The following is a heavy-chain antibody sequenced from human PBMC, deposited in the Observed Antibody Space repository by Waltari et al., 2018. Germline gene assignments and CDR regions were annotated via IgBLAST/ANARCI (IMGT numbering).Heavy chain of an antibody. CDR3: ARSGGGTTTFGVAE. CDR1: GYTFTDFF. CDR2: SNPDRGGT. V-gene: IGHV1-2*06. Sequence: QVQLVQSGAEVKKSGASVKVSCKASGYTFTDFFIHWVRQAPGQGLEWMGRSNPDRGGTSYAQRFQGRVTMTGDTSITTAYMELTGLRSDDTAIYYCARSGGGTTTFGVAEWGQGSLVTVSS. J-gene: IGHJ4*02. D-gene: IGHD3-3*01.